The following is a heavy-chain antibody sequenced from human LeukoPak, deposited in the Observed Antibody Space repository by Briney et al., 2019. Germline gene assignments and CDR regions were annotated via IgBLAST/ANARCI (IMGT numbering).Heavy chain of an antibody. Sequence: ASVKVSCKASGYTFTSYDINWVRQAPGQGLEWMGWINPNSGGTNYAQKFQGRVTMTRDTSISTAYMELSRLRSDDTAVYYCARDDLTRYCSGGSCYSTSNWFDPWGQGTLVTVSS. CDR2: INPNSGGT. J-gene: IGHJ5*02. V-gene: IGHV1-2*02. D-gene: IGHD2-15*01. CDR3: ARDDLTRYCSGGSCYSTSNWFDP. CDR1: GYTFTSYD.